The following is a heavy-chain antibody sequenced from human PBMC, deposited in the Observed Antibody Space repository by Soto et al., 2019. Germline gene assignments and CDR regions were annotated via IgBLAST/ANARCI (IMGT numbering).Heavy chain of an antibody. V-gene: IGHV3-74*01. CDR1: GFTLSSHW. D-gene: IGHD4-17*01. CDR3: TRDRTTVTLFDS. CDR2: IHSDGSIT. Sequence: PGGSLRLSCAASGFTLSSHWMHWVRQAPGKGLVWVSRIHSDGSITGYADSVKGRFTVSRDNAKNTLYLQMNSLRAEDTAVYYCTRDRTTVTLFDSWGQGTLVTVSS. J-gene: IGHJ4*02.